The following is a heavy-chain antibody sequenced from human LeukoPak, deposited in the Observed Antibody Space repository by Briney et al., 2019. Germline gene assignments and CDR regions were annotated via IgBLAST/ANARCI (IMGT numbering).Heavy chain of an antibody. CDR3: ARDGRYDYVWGSYRSAFYYFDY. V-gene: IGHV3-30*04. Sequence: GRSLRLSCAVSGFTFSSYAMHWVRQAPGKGLEWVAVISYDGSNKYYADSVKGRFTISRDNSKNTLYLQMNSLRAEDTAVYYCARDGRYDYVWGSYRSAFYYFDYWGQGTLVTVSS. CDR1: GFTFSSYA. J-gene: IGHJ4*02. D-gene: IGHD3-16*02. CDR2: ISYDGSNK.